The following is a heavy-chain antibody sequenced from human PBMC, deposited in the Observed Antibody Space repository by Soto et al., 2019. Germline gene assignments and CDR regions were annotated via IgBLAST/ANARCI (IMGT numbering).Heavy chain of an antibody. V-gene: IGHV4-30-4*01. Sequence: SETLSLTCTVSGGSISSGDYYWSWIRQPPGKGLEWIGYIYYSGSTYYNPSLKSRVTISVDTSKNQFSLKLSSVTAADTAVYYCARVGRWFGESGFDYWGQGTLVTVSS. J-gene: IGHJ4*02. CDR2: IYYSGST. CDR3: ARVGRWFGESGFDY. D-gene: IGHD3-10*01. CDR1: GGSISSGDYY.